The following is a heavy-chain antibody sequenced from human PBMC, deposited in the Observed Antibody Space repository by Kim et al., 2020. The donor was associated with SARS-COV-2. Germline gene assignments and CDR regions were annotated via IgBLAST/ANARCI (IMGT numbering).Heavy chain of an antibody. CDR3: ARDRYYYDSSGYYYVPYYFDY. J-gene: IGHJ4*02. CDR1: GFTFSSYS. V-gene: IGHV3-21*01. D-gene: IGHD3-22*01. Sequence: GGSLRLSCAASGFTFSSYSMNWVRQAPGKGLEWVSSISSSSSYIYYADSVKGRFTISRDNAKNSLYLQMNSLRAEDTAVYYCARDRYYYDSSGYYYVPYYFDYWGQGTLVTVSS. CDR2: ISSSSSYI.